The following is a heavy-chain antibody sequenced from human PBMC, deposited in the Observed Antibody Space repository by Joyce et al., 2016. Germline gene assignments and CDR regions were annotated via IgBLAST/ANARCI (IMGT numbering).Heavy chain of an antibody. V-gene: IGHV4-59*01. D-gene: IGHD3-22*01. CDR3: ARDIGGYYDTTGYDAFDI. CDR2: IYYIGGT. J-gene: IGHJ3*02. Sequence: QVQLQESGPGLVRPSETLSLTCTVSGGSLNGYYWHWIRQPPGKGLEWISFIYYIGGTSYNPSRESRVTISVDTAKNQFSLKLRSVTAADTAVYYCARDIGGYYDTTGYDAFDIWGQGAMVTVSS. CDR1: GGSLNGYY.